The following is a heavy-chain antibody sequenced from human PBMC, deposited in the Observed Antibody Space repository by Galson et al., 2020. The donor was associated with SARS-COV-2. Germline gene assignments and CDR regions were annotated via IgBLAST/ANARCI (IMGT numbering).Heavy chain of an antibody. Sequence: TGGSLRLSCAASGFTFRSYAMSWVRQAPGKGLEWVSAISGSGGSTYYADSVKGRFTISRDNSKHTLYLQMNSLRAEDTAVYYCAKGVTIFGVPRNMYYYYVRDVWGQCTTVTVSS. J-gene: IGHJ6*02. V-gene: IGHV3-23*01. D-gene: IGHD3-3*01. CDR3: AKGVTIFGVPRNMYYYYVRDV. CDR2: ISGSGGST. CDR1: GFTFRSYA.